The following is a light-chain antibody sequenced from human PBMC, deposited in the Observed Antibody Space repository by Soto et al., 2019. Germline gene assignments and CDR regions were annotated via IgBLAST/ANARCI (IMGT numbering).Light chain of an antibody. CDR3: QQYHSYRT. Sequence: DIQMTQSPSTLSSSVGDTVTISCRASQTIDNWVAWYQQKPGKAPKLLISKASTLESGVPSRFRGSGSGTECTLTISILQPDDFATYYCQQYHSYRTFGQGTKVEI. CDR2: KAS. V-gene: IGKV1-5*03. J-gene: IGKJ1*01. CDR1: QTIDNW.